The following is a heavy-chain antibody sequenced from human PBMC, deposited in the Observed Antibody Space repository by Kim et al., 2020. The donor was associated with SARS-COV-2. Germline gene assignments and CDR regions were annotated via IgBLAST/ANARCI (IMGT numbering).Heavy chain of an antibody. D-gene: IGHD3-3*02. CDR3: ARSEGRASWHHFDY. V-gene: IGHV4-59*01. CDR2: IFYSGNT. J-gene: IGHJ4*02. CDR1: SDSFSAYY. Sequence: SETLSLTCTVSSDSFSAYYWSWIRQFPGKGLEWIGYIFYSGNTNYSPSLKSRVTISWDTSRSQFSLDLTSVTEADTAVYYCARSEGRASWHHFDYWGRG.